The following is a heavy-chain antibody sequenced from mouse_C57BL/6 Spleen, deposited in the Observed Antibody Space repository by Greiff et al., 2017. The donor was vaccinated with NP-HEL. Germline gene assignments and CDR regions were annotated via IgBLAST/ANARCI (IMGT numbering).Heavy chain of an antibody. CDR2: IDPSDSYT. Sequence: QVQLQQPGAELVMPGASVKLSCKASGYTFTSYWMHWVKQRPGQGLEWIGEIDPSDSYTNYNQKVKGKSTLTVDKSSSTAYMQLSSLTSEDSAVYYCARRAYSKGAMDYWGQGTSVTVSS. CDR3: ARRAYSKGAMDY. V-gene: IGHV1-69*01. D-gene: IGHD2-5*01. CDR1: GYTFTSYW. J-gene: IGHJ4*01.